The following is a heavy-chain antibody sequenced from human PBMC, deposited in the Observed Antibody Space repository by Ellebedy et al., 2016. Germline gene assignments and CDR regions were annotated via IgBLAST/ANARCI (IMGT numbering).Heavy chain of an antibody. CDR3: RQGHYFDQ. J-gene: IGHJ4*02. CDR1: GFTFSSYS. Sequence: GESLKISXAASGFTFSSYSMNWVRQAPGKGLEWVSTISAGSDTTRLADSVKGRFTISRDNSKNTLYLQMNNLRVEDTALYYCRQGHYFDQWGQGALVTVSS. V-gene: IGHV3-23*01. CDR2: ISAGSDTT.